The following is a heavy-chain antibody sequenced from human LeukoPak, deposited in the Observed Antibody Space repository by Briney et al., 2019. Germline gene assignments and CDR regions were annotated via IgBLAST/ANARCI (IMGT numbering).Heavy chain of an antibody. CDR1: GGSISSSNW. D-gene: IGHD6-13*01. CDR2: IYHSGST. V-gene: IGHV4-4*02. J-gene: IGHJ6*04. Sequence: PSGTLSLTCAVSGGSISSSNWWSWVRQPPGKGLEWIGKIYHSGSTNYNPSLKSRVTISVDKSKNQFSLKLSSVTAADTAVYYCARGLQQLVQDYYYYYGMDVWGKGTTVTVTS. CDR3: ARGLQQLVQDYYYYYGMDV.